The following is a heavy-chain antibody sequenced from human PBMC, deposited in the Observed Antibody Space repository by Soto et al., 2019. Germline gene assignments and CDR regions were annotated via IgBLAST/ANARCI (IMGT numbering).Heavy chain of an antibody. CDR1: GGSITSDYSC. D-gene: IGHD3-3*01. J-gene: IGHJ3*01. CDR2: IFDSGTT. V-gene: IGHV4-30-4*01. CDR3: ARGNLVWLLYGRGPVFSX. Sequence: SETLSLTCTVSGGSITSDYSCWSWIRQPPGEGLEWIGHIFDSGTTYTNPSLRSQVAISLDTSKNHFSLTLSSVTAADTAVYYCARGNLVWLLYGRGPVFSXWAQGTMDTGSS.